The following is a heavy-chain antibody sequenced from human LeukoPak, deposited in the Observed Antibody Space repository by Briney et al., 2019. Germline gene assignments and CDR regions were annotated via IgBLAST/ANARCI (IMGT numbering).Heavy chain of an antibody. V-gene: IGHV3-74*01. CDR3: IGSGGWPGY. Sequence: GGSLRLSCAASGFTFSSYWMHWVRQAPGKGLVWVSRIASDGSTVYADSVKGRFTISRDNAKDTVYLQMNSLRVKDTAVYYCIGSGGWPGYWGQGTLVTVSS. CDR1: GFTFSSYW. J-gene: IGHJ4*02. D-gene: IGHD1-26*01. CDR2: IASDGST.